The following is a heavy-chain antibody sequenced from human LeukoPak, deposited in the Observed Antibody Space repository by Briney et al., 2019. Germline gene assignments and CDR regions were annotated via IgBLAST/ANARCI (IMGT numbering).Heavy chain of an antibody. V-gene: IGHV4-61*02. J-gene: IGHJ4*02. CDR1: GGSISSAGYH. D-gene: IGHD6-13*01. CDR3: ARGVVASSSLVGHY. Sequence: SETLSLTCTVSGGSISSAGYHWRWIRQPAGKGLEWIGRIYTSGSTNYNPSLPSLVTLSITTAKNPLSLTLSPVPAAHPALYHCARGVVASSSLVGHYWAQGTLVTVSS. CDR2: IYTSGST.